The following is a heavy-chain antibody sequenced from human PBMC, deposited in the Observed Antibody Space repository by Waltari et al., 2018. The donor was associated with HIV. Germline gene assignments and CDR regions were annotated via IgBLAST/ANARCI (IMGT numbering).Heavy chain of an antibody. V-gene: IGHV3-13*01. J-gene: IGHJ4*02. D-gene: IGHD5-12*01. Sequence: EVQLVESGGGLVQPGGSWRLSCAASVFTFSSYDMHWVRQATGKGLEWVSAIGTAGDTYYPGSVKGRFTISRENAKNSLYLQMNSLRAGDTAVYYCARGGYGYNFDYWGQGTLVTVSS. CDR1: VFTFSSYD. CDR3: ARGGYGYNFDY. CDR2: IGTAGDT.